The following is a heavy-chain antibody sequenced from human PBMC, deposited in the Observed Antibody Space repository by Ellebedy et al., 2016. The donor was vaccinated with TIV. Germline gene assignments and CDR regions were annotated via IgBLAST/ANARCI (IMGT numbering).Heavy chain of an antibody. CDR3: ARYSGSGTYYRNGMDV. D-gene: IGHD3-10*01. Sequence: AASVKVSCKSSGYSFIDYGITWVRQAPGQGLDWMGWVSAYSGNTNYAENLQGRVTMTTATSTDTAYMELRSLRSDDTAVYFCARYSGSGTYYRNGMDVWGQGTTVTVSS. CDR2: VSAYSGNT. J-gene: IGHJ6*02. CDR1: GYSFIDYG. V-gene: IGHV1-18*01.